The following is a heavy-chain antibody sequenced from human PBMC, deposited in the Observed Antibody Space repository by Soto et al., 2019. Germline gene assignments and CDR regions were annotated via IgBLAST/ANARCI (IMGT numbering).Heavy chain of an antibody. CDR1: GYTFTGYY. J-gene: IGHJ4*02. Sequence: ASVKVSCKASGYTFTGYYMHWVRQAPGQGLEWMGWINPNSGGTNYAQKFQGWVTMTRDTSISTAYMELSRLRSDDTAVYYCARAMNYFWSGYSLGYWGQGTLVTVSS. CDR2: INPNSGGT. V-gene: IGHV1-2*04. D-gene: IGHD3-3*01. CDR3: ARAMNYFWSGYSLGY.